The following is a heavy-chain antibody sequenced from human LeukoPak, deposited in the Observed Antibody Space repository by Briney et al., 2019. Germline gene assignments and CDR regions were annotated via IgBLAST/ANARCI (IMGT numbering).Heavy chain of an antibody. CDR2: ISYDGSNK. V-gene: IGHV3-30-3*01. CDR1: GFTFSSYA. CDR3: ARASRAFDI. Sequence: GGSLRLSCAASGFTFSSYAMHWVRQAPGKGLEWVAVISYDGSNKYYADSVKGRFTISRDNFKNTLYLQMNSLRAEDTAVYYCARASRAFDIWGQGTMVTVSS. J-gene: IGHJ3*02.